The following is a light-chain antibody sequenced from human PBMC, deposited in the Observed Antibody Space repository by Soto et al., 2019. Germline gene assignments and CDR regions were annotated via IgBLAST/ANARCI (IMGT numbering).Light chain of an antibody. J-gene: IGKJ2*01. CDR1: QDINKW. CDR3: QHYNTYPYV. Sequence: DIQMTQSPSTLSASVGDRVTITCRASQDINKWVAWYQHISGRAPRLLIYDASNLASGVPSRFSGHRSGSEFTLTISGLQTEDSATYYCQHYNTYPYVFGQGTKLEI. CDR2: DAS. V-gene: IGKV1-5*01.